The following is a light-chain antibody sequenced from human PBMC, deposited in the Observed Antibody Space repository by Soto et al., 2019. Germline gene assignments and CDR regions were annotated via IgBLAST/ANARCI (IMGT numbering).Light chain of an antibody. J-gene: IGLJ1*01. V-gene: IGLV1-51*01. Sequence: QSVLTQPPSVSAAPGQKVTISCSGSSSNIGNNYVSWYQHLPGTAPKLLIYDNNKRPSGIPDRFSGSKSGTSATLGITGLQTGDEADYYCGTWVTSLSAFYVFGTGTKVTVL. CDR2: DNN. CDR1: SSNIGNNY. CDR3: GTWVTSLSAFYV.